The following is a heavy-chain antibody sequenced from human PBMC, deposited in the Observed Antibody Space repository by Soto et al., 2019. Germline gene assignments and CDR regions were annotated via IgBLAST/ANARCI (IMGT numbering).Heavy chain of an antibody. Sequence: QVQLVQSGAEVKKPGASVKVSCKASGYTFTSYTIGWVRQAPGQGLEWMGWISAYNGNTNYAQNLQGRVTMTTDTSTSTAYMELRSLRSDDTAVYYCARDTYYYDSSGFDCWGQGTLVTVSS. CDR2: ISAYNGNT. CDR3: ARDTYYYDSSGFDC. V-gene: IGHV1-18*01. D-gene: IGHD3-22*01. CDR1: GYTFTSYT. J-gene: IGHJ4*02.